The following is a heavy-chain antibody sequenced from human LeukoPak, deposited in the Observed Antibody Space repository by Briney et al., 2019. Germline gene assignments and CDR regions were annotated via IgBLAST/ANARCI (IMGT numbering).Heavy chain of an antibody. CDR2: ISYDGSNK. Sequence: PGGSLRLSCAASGFTFSSYAMHWVRQAPGKGLEWVAVISYDGSNKYYADSVKGRFTISRDNSKNTLYLQMNSLRAEDTAVYYCARDRTYCSSTSCYGYYFDYWGQGTLVTVSS. D-gene: IGHD2-2*01. J-gene: IGHJ4*02. CDR1: GFTFSSYA. CDR3: ARDRTYCSSTSCYGYYFDY. V-gene: IGHV3-30-3*01.